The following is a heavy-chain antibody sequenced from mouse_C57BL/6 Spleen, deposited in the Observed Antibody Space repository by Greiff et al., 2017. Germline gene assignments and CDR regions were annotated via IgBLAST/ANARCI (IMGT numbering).Heavy chain of an antibody. CDR3: ARDYDYDVGGFAY. CDR2: ISSGGSYT. D-gene: IGHD2-4*01. Sequence: VQLKESGGDLVKPGGSLKLSCAASGFTFSSYGMSWVRQTPDKRLEWVATISSGGSYTYYPDSVKGRFTISRDNAKNTLYLQMSSLKSEDTAMYYCARDYDYDVGGFAYWGQGTLVTVSA. V-gene: IGHV5-6*01. CDR1: GFTFSSYG. J-gene: IGHJ3*01.